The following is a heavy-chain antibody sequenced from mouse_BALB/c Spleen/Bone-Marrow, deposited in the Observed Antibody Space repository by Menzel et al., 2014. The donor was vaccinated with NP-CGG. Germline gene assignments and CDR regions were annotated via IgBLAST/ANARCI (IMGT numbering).Heavy chain of an antibody. D-gene: IGHD1-1*01. CDR2: INSGGSDT. CDR3: ARHGGCSSLWSLYV. V-gene: IGHV5-9-1*01. J-gene: IGHJ1*01. CDR1: GFTFSSYA. Sequence: GMLVESGGGLVKPGGSLKLSCAASGFTFSSYAMSWVRQTPEKRLEWVAIINSGGSDTYYPDSGKGRLTISRDNDKNPLYLYMRCLRCEDAAIFCCARHGGCSSLWSLYVWGAGPTVTVSS.